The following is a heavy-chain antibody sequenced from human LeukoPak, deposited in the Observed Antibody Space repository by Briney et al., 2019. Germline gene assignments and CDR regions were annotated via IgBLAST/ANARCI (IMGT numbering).Heavy chain of an antibody. CDR2: ISYDGSNK. V-gene: IGHV3-30*01. CDR1: GFTFSSYA. J-gene: IGHJ4*02. Sequence: PGRSLRLSCAASGFTFSSYAMHWVRQAPGKGLEWVAVISYDGSNKYYADSVKGLFTISRDNSKNTLYLQMNSLRAEDTAVYYCARDRGAGISYSSSCFDYWGQGTLVTVSS. D-gene: IGHD6-13*01. CDR3: ARDRGAGISYSSSCFDY.